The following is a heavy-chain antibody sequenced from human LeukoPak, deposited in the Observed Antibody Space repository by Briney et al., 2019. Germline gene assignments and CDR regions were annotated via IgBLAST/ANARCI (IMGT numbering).Heavy chain of an antibody. V-gene: IGHV1-18*01. CDR2: ISAYIGNT. Sequence: GASVKVSCKASGYTFTSYGISWVRQAPGQGLEWMGWISAYIGNTNYAQKLQGRVTMTTDTSTSTAYMELRSLGSDDTAVYYCARDRIAAAEGGNWFDPWGQGTLVTVSS. CDR3: ARDRIAAAEGGNWFDP. J-gene: IGHJ5*02. CDR1: GYTFTSYG. D-gene: IGHD6-13*01.